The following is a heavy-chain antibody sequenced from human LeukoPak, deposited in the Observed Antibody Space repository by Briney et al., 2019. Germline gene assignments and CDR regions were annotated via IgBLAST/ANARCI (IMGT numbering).Heavy chain of an antibody. CDR1: GFIFSNYA. CDR2: ISYDGGSK. J-gene: IGHJ4*02. Sequence: GGSLRLSCAASGFIFSNYAMHWVRQAPGKGLEWVAVISYDGGSKDYADSVKGRFTLSRDNSKNTLDLQMNSLRAEDTAVYYCARGGSYYDSSGYCFDYWGQGTLVTVSS. CDR3: ARGGSYYDSSGYCFDY. V-gene: IGHV3-30-3*01. D-gene: IGHD3-22*01.